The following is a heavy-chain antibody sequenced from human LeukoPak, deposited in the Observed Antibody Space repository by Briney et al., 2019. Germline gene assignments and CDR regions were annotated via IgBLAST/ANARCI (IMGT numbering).Heavy chain of an antibody. D-gene: IGHD3-10*01. Sequence: GGSLRLSCAASGFTFSSYAMGWVRQAPGKGLEWVSAISGSGGSTYYADSVKGRFTISRDNSKNTLYLQMNSLRAEDTAVYYCAKDLVSGSEGYYFDYWGQGTLVTVSS. V-gene: IGHV3-23*01. J-gene: IGHJ4*02. CDR2: ISGSGGST. CDR1: GFTFSSYA. CDR3: AKDLVSGSEGYYFDY.